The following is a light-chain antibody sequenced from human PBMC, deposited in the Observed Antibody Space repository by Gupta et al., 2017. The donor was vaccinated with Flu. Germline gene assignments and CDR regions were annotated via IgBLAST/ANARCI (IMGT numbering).Light chain of an antibody. V-gene: IGKV1-5*03. Sequence: DIQMTQSPSTLSASIGDRVTITCRASQSITSWLAWFQQKPGKAPKLLIYKASNLESGVPSRFSGSGSETEFTLTISSLHPDDFATYYCQRYNDYPWTFGQGTRVEIK. J-gene: IGKJ1*01. CDR2: KAS. CDR3: QRYNDYPWT. CDR1: QSITSW.